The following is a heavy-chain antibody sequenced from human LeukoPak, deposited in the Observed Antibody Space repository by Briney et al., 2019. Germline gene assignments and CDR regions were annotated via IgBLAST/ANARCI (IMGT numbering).Heavy chain of an antibody. CDR3: ARQFAIAVPGKLGLRFHYGMDV. V-gene: IGHV1-18*01. J-gene: IGHJ6*02. Sequence: GASVKVSCKASGYTFSSYGISWVRQAPGQGLEWMGWISGYNGNTNYGQKLQGRVTMTTDRSTSIAYMELRSLRSDDTAVYYCARQFAIAVPGKLGLRFHYGMDVWGQGTTVTVSS. CDR2: ISGYNGNT. D-gene: IGHD6-19*01. CDR1: GYTFSSYG.